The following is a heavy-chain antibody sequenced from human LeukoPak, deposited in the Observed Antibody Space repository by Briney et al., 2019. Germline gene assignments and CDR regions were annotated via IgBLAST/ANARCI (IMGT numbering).Heavy chain of an antibody. J-gene: IGHJ4*02. V-gene: IGHV3-7*05. CDR3: ARDTGDYSVDY. D-gene: IGHD2-15*01. CDR1: GXTFSRHW. Sequence: PGGSLRLSCAASGXTFSRHWMSWVRQAPGKGLEWVANIKRDGTEKYYVGSVKGRFTVSRDNGMNSLYLQMNSLRAEDTAVYYCARDTGDYSVDYWGQGTLVTVSS. CDR2: IKRDGTEK.